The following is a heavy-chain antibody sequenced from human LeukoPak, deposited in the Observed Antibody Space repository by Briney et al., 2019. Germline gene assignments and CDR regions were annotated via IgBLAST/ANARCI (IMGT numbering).Heavy chain of an antibody. V-gene: IGHV1-8*02. CDR2: INPNSGNT. CDR1: GYTFTGYY. CDR3: ARKDDSGYDNIDY. D-gene: IGHD5-12*01. J-gene: IGHJ4*02. Sequence: GASVKVSCKASGYTFTGYYMHWVRQAPGQGLEWMGWINPNSGNTGYAQKFQGRVTMTRNTSISTAYMELSSLRSEDTAVYYCARKDDSGYDNIDYWGQGTLVTVSS.